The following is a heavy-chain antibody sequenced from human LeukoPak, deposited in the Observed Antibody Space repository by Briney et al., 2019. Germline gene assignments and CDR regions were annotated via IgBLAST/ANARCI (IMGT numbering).Heavy chain of an antibody. CDR2: IYYSGST. J-gene: IGHJ4*02. D-gene: IGHD5-24*01. CDR1: GGSISSGDYY. V-gene: IGHV4-30-4*01. Sequence: PSETLSLTCTVSGGSISSGDYYWSWIRQPPGKGLEWIGYIYYSGSTYYNPSLKSRVTISVDTSKNQFSLKLSSVTAADTAVYYCARALDGYNSIDYWGQGTLVTVSS. CDR3: ARALDGYNSIDY.